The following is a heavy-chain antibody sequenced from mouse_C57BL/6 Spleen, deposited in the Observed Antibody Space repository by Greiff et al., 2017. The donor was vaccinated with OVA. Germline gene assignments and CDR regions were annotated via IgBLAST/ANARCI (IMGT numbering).Heavy chain of an antibody. Sequence: DVMLVESGGGLVKPGGSLKLSCAASGFTFSDYGMHWVRQAPEKGLEWVAYISSGSSTNYYADTVKSRFTIARDKAKNTLFLQMTSLRSEDTAMYDCERRSNYLYAMDYWGQGTSVTVSS. CDR1: GFTFSDYG. D-gene: IGHD2-5*01. CDR2: ISSGSSTN. CDR3: ERRSNYLYAMDY. J-gene: IGHJ4*01. V-gene: IGHV5-17*01.